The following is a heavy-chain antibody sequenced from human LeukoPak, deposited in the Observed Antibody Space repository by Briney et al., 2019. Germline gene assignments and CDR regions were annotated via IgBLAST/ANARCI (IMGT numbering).Heavy chain of an antibody. V-gene: IGHV3-53*04. J-gene: IGHJ4*02. CDR1: GFTVSSNY. D-gene: IGHD5-18*01. Sequence: PGGSLRLSCAASGFTVSSNYMSWVRQAPGKGLEWVSVIYSGGSTYYADSVKGRFTISRHNSKNTLYLQVNSLRAEDTAVYYCARVRNTAMAIYYFDYWGQGTLVTVSS. CDR2: IYSGGST. CDR3: ARVRNTAMAIYYFDY.